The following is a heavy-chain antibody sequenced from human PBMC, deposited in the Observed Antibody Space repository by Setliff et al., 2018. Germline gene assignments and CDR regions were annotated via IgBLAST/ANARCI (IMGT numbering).Heavy chain of an antibody. CDR1: GGSISGDY. CDR2: LYYTGSA. CDR3: AKSHVVGTYGGGVGGFTL. D-gene: IGHD1-26*01. Sequence: SETLSLTCTVSGGSISGDYWNWIRQSPGKGLEWIGNLYYTGSANFNPSLKSRVTMSIGTSKNQFSLKLSSVTAADTAVYYCAKSHVVGTYGGGVGGFTLWGQGTMVTVSS. J-gene: IGHJ3*01. V-gene: IGHV4-59*01.